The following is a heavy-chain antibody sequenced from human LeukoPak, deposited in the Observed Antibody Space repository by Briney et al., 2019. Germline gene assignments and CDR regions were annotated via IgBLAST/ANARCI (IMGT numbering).Heavy chain of an antibody. J-gene: IGHJ4*02. CDR3: ANYSVGATHLYYFDY. CDR2: ITGSGGNT. V-gene: IGHV3-23*01. Sequence: GGSLRLSCAASGFTFSSYAMSWVRQAPGKGLEWVSAITGSGGNTYYADSVKGRFTFSRDNSKNTLYLQMNSLRAEDTAVYYCANYSVGATHLYYFDYWGQGTLVTVSS. CDR1: GFTFSSYA. D-gene: IGHD1-26*01.